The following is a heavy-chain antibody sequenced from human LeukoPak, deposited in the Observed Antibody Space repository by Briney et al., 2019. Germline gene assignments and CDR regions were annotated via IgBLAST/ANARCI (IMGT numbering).Heavy chain of an antibody. CDR1: VFTFSAYW. J-gene: IGHJ4*01. CDR2: IKPDGIKT. D-gene: IGHD4-17*01. V-gene: IGHV3-7*04. Sequence: PGGSLRLSCEASVFTFSAYWMSWVRQAPGKGLEWVANIKPDGIKTYYVDSVKGRFTISRDDANNSLYLQMSGLRVEDTAVYYCARGYGAYGLFGDWGQGTLVTVSS. CDR3: ARGYGAYGLFGD.